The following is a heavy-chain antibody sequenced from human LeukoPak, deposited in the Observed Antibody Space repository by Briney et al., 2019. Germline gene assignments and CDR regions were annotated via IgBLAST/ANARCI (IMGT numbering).Heavy chain of an antibody. Sequence: SVKVSCKASGGTFISYAISWVRQAPGQGLEWMGGIIPIFGTANYAQKFQGRVTITADESTSTAYMELSSLRSEDTAVYYCARRLETYYYDSSGYSWFDPWGQGTLVTVSS. V-gene: IGHV1-69*13. J-gene: IGHJ5*02. D-gene: IGHD3-22*01. CDR2: IIPIFGTA. CDR1: GGTFISYA. CDR3: ARRLETYYYDSSGYSWFDP.